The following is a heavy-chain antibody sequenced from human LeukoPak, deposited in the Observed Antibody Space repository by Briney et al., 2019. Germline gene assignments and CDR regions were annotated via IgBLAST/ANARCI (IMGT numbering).Heavy chain of an antibody. CDR1: GFTFSSYP. Sequence: GRSLSLSCAASGFTFSSYPMHWVRQAPGRGLEWVAVISSDGTIKYYAHSSKGRFTISRDNSKNTLYLQTNSLRVEDTAVYYCVREVVGAIYFDYWGEGALVTASS. V-gene: IGHV3-30-3*01. CDR3: VREVVGAIYFDY. J-gene: IGHJ4*02. D-gene: IGHD1-26*01. CDR2: ISSDGTIK.